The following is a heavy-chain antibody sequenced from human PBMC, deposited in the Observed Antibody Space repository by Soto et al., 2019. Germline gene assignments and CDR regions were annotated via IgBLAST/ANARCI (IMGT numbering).Heavy chain of an antibody. J-gene: IGHJ3*02. CDR2: ISYDGSNK. V-gene: IGHV3-30-3*01. Sequence: GGSLRLSCAASGFTFSSYAMHWVRQAPGKGLEWVAVISYDGSNKYYANSVKGRFTISRDNSKNTLYLQMNSLRAEDTAVYYCARDNYGSGSYYTNAFDIWGQGTMVTVSS. D-gene: IGHD3-10*01. CDR1: GFTFSSYA. CDR3: ARDNYGSGSYYTNAFDI.